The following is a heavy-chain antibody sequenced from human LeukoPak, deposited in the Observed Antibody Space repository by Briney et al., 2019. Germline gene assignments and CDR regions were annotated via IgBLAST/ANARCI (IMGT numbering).Heavy chain of an antibody. D-gene: IGHD2-2*01. CDR3: AKDQEYCSSTSCYFPLDY. V-gene: IGHV3-30*02. J-gene: IGHJ4*02. CDR1: GFTFSSYG. CDR2: IRYDGTNK. Sequence: GGSLRLSCAASGFTFSSYGMHWVRQAPGKGLEWVAFIRYDGTNKYYADSVKGRFTISRDNSKNTLFLQMNSLRAEDTAVYYCAKDQEYCSSTSCYFPLDYWGQGILVTVSS.